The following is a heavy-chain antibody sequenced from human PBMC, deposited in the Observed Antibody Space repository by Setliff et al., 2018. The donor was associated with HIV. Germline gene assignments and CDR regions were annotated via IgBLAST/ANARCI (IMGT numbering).Heavy chain of an antibody. J-gene: IGHJ4*01. CDR1: GYTLTEVS. V-gene: IGHV1-24*01. CDR3: AIVRRIITFGGLVGLVQSLYYFHC. D-gene: IGHD3-16*02. Sequence: ASVKVSCKISGYTLTEVSMHWVRQAPGEGLEWMGGLDPEDGKTIYAQKFQGRVSMTEDTSTDTASMELRGLRFDDTAVYYCAIVRRIITFGGLVGLVQSLYYFHCWGHGTLVTVSS. CDR2: LDPEDGKT.